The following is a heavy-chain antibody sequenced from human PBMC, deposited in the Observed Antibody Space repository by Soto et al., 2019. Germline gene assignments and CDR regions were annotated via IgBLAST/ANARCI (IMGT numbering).Heavy chain of an antibody. CDR2: IYPGDSDT. CDR3: ARLLAYSGSYLDYGMDV. Sequence: GESLKISCKGSGYSLTSYWIGWVRQMPGKGLEWMGIIYPGDSDTRYSPSFQGQVTISADNSISTAYLQWSSLKASDTAMYYCARLLAYSGSYLDYGMDVWGQGTTVTVS. V-gene: IGHV5-51*01. D-gene: IGHD1-26*01. J-gene: IGHJ6*02. CDR1: GYSLTSYW.